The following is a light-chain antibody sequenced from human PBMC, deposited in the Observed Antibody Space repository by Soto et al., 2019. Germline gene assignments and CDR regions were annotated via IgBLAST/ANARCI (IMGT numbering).Light chain of an antibody. V-gene: IGKV3-20*01. J-gene: IGKJ1*01. Sequence: IVLTQSPGTLSLSPGETATLSCRASQSVDSTYIAWYQRKPGQAPRLLIYGASGRATGIPDRFSGSGSGTDFSLTISRLEPEDFAVYFCQHYDRTFGQGTKVDIK. CDR1: QSVDSTY. CDR2: GAS. CDR3: QHYDRT.